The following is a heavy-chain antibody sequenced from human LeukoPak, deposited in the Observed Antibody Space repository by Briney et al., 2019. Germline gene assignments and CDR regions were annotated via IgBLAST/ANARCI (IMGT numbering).Heavy chain of an antibody. J-gene: IGHJ5*02. CDR2: INPNSGGT. CDR1: GYTFTVYY. V-gene: IGHV1-2*02. Sequence: ASVKVSCXASGYTFTVYYMHWVRQARGQGLEWMGWINPNSGGTNYAQKFQGRVTMTRDTSISTAYMELSRLRSDDTAVYYCASECSSTSCYKGFDPWGQGTLVTVSS. CDR3: ASECSSTSCYKGFDP. D-gene: IGHD2-2*02.